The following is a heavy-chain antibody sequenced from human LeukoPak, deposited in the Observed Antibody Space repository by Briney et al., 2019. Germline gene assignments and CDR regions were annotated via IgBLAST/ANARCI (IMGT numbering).Heavy chain of an antibody. CDR3: VRGQAEEMLAFDI. V-gene: IGHV4-59*01. J-gene: IGHJ3*02. CDR1: GGSISSYY. CDR2: IYYSGST. Sequence: SETLSLTCTVSGGSISSYYWSWIRQPPGKGLEWIGYIYYSGSTNYNPSLKSRVTISVDTSKNQFSLKLSSVTAADTAVYYCVRGQAEEMLAFDIWGQGTMVTVSS. D-gene: IGHD5-24*01.